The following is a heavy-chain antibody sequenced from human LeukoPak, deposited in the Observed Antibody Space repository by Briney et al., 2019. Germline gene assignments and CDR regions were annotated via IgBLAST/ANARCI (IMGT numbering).Heavy chain of an antibody. CDR1: GGSISSSRYY. V-gene: IGHV4-39*01. J-gene: IGHJ4*02. Sequence: KPSETLSLTCTVSGGSISSSRYYWGWIRQPPGKGLEWIGNIYYSGSTYYNPSLKSRVTISVDTSKNQFSLKLSSVTAADTAVYCCARQYVAVAGLEQFFDYWGQGTLVTVSS. CDR2: IYYSGST. CDR3: ARQYVAVAGLEQFFDY. D-gene: IGHD6-19*01.